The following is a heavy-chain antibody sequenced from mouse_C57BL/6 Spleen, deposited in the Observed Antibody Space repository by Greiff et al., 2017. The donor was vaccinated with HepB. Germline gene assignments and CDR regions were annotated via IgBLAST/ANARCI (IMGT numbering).Heavy chain of an antibody. CDR1: GYSITSGYY. CDR3: ARGLYWYFDV. V-gene: IGHV3-6*01. Sequence: EVQLQQSGPGLVKPSQSLSLTCSVTGYSITSGYYWNWIRQFPGNKLEWMGYISYDGSNNYNPSLKNRISITRDTSKNQFFLKLNSVTTEDTATYYFARGLYWYFDVWGTGTTVTVAS. J-gene: IGHJ1*03. CDR2: ISYDGSN.